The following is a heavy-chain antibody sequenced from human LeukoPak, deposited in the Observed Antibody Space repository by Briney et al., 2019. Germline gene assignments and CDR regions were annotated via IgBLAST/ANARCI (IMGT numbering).Heavy chain of an antibody. V-gene: IGHV3-11*01. Sequence: GGSLRLSCAASGFTFSDYYMSWIRQAPGKGLEWVSYISSSGSTIYYADSVKGRFTISRDNAKNSLYLQMNSLRAEDTAVYYCARDFVVVPAAPNWFDPWGQGTLVTVSS. CDR1: GFTFSDYY. CDR2: ISSSGSTI. CDR3: ARDFVVVPAAPNWFDP. D-gene: IGHD2-2*01. J-gene: IGHJ5*02.